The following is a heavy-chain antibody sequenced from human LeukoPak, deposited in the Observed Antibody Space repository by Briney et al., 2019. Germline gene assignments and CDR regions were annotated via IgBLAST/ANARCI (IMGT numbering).Heavy chain of an antibody. D-gene: IGHD6-13*01. CDR3: AKDRGAASHFDY. J-gene: IGHJ4*02. V-gene: IGHV3-23*01. CDR2: ISGSGGST. Sequence: GGSLRLSCAPSGFTFSSYAMSWVRQAPGEGLEWVSAISGSGGSTYYADSVKGRFTISRDNSKNTLYLQMNSLRAEDTAVYYCAKDRGAASHFDYWGQGTLVTVSS. CDR1: GFTFSSYA.